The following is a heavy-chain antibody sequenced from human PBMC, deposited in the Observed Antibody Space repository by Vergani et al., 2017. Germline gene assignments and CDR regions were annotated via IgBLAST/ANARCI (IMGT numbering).Heavy chain of an antibody. J-gene: IGHJ2*01. CDR3: VRLPRGPWKFDL. CDR2: ISPDGSAT. CDR1: GFSFGSYG. V-gene: IGHV3-7*01. Sequence: VQLVESGGNVVQSGTSLRLSCAASGFSFGSYGMHWVRQSPGKGREWVAHISPDGSATSYVDSVKGRFTISRDNTKNSLSLQMSGLRVEDTAVYYCVRLPRGPWKFDLWGRGTLITVSS.